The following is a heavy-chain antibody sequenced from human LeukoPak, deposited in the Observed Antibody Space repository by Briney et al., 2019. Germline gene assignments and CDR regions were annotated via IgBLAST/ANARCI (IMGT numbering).Heavy chain of an antibody. Sequence: SETLSLTCTVSGGSISSGSYYWSWIRQPAGKGLEWIGHIYTGGSTNYNPSLKSRVTISVDTSKNQFSLKLSSVTAADTAVYYCAREYRSSWYLIWFDPWGQGTLVTVSS. D-gene: IGHD6-13*01. CDR3: AREYRSSWYLIWFDP. CDR1: GGSISSGSYY. J-gene: IGHJ5*02. CDR2: IYTGGST. V-gene: IGHV4-61*09.